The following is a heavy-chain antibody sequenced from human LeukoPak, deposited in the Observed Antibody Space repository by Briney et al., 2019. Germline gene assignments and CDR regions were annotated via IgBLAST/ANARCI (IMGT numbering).Heavy chain of an antibody. CDR1: GFIFSNYA. J-gene: IGHJ4*02. CDR3: ARDYGGSSPFDY. CDR2: ISSSGSDI. Sequence: PGGSLRLSCAASGFIFSNYAMHWVRQAPGKGLEWVSYISSSGSDIYYADSVKGRFTISRDNAKNSLYLHMNSLRAEDTAVYYCARDYGGSSPFDYWGQGTLVTVSS. D-gene: IGHD4-23*01. V-gene: IGHV3-48*03.